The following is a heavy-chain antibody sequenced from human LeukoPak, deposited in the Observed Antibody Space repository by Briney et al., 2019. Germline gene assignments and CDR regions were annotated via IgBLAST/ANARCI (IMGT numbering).Heavy chain of an antibody. CDR3: PRGGGSSS. CDR2: IKPDGSAT. V-gene: IGHV3-7*01. Sequence: GGSLRLSCAASGFSFSHLWMSWVRQAPGKGLEWVANIKPDGSATNYVDSVKGRFTISRDNAKNSLDLQMNSLRAEDTAVYYCPRGGGSSSWGQGTLVTVSS. D-gene: IGHD6-6*01. CDR1: GFSFSHLW. J-gene: IGHJ5*02.